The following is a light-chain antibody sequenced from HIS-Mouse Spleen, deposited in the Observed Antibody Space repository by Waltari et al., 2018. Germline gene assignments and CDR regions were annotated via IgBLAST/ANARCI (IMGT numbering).Light chain of an antibody. CDR2: GAS. CDR3: QQYNNWPTWT. CDR1: QRVSSN. Sequence: EIVMTQSPATLSVSPGERATLSCRASQRVSSNLAWSQQKPGQAPRLLIYGASTRATGIPARFRGSGSGTEFTLTISSMQSEDFAVYYCQQYNNWPTWTFGQGTKVEIK. J-gene: IGKJ1*01. V-gene: IGKV3-15*01.